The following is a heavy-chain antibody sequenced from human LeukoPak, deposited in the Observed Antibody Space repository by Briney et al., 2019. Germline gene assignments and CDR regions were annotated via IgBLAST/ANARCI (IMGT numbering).Heavy chain of an antibody. CDR2: IKQDGSEK. D-gene: IGHD7-27*01. J-gene: IGHJ6*03. Sequence: GGSLRLSCAASGFTFSSYWMSWFRQAPGKGLEWVANIKQDGSEKYYVDSVKGRFTISRDNAKNSLYLQMNSLRAEDTAVYYCARALGDYYYYYMDVWGKGTTVTVSS. CDR1: GFTFSSYW. V-gene: IGHV3-7*01. CDR3: ARALGDYYYYYMDV.